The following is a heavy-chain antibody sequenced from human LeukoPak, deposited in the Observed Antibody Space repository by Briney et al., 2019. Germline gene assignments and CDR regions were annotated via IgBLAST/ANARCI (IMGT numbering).Heavy chain of an antibody. CDR2: ISYDGGNK. Sequence: GGSLRLSCAASGFTFSSYGMHWVRQAPGKGLEWVAVISYDGGNKYYADSVKGRFTISRDNSKNTLYLQMNSLRAEDTAVYYCAKDRRFGYYYYYYMDVWGKGTTVTVSS. D-gene: IGHD3-10*01. V-gene: IGHV3-30*18. CDR3: AKDRRFGYYYYYYMDV. J-gene: IGHJ6*03. CDR1: GFTFSSYG.